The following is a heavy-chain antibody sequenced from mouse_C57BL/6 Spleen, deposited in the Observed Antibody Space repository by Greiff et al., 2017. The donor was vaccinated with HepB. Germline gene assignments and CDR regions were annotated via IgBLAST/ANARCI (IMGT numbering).Heavy chain of an antibody. CDR2: INPNNGGT. CDR3: ARGSRPAWFAY. V-gene: IGHV1-26*01. Sequence: EVQLQQSGPELVKPGASVKISCKASGYTFTDYYMNWVKQSHGKSLEWIGDINPNNGGTSYNQKFKGKATLTVDKSSSTAYMELRSLTSEDSAVYYCARGSRPAWFAYWGQGTLVTVSA. J-gene: IGHJ3*01. CDR1: GYTFTDYY. D-gene: IGHD1-1*01.